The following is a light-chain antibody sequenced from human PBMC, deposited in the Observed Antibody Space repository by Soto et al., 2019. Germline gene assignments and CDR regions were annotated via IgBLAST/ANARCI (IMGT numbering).Light chain of an antibody. CDR2: KAS. Sequence: DIQMTQSPSTLSASVGDRVTITYRASQSISSWLAWYQQKPGTAPNLLIYKASTLQGGVPSRFSGSGSGTEFTLTISSLQPDDSAIYYCQQYSDNWTFGQGTKVDIK. J-gene: IGKJ1*01. V-gene: IGKV1-5*03. CDR1: QSISSW. CDR3: QQYSDNWT.